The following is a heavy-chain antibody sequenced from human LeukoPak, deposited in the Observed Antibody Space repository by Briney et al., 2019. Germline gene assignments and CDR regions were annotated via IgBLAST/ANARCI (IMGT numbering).Heavy chain of an antibody. D-gene: IGHD5-12*01. V-gene: IGHV3-15*01. CDR3: TRYSGYDFLTYYFDY. CDR2: IKSKTDGGTT. Sequence: GGSLRLSCAASGFTFSSYSLNWVRQAPGKGLEWVGRIKSKTDGGTTDYAAPVKGRFTISRDDSKNTLYLQMNSLKTEDTAVYYCTRYSGYDFLTYYFDYWGQGTLVTVSS. J-gene: IGHJ4*02. CDR1: GFTFSSYS.